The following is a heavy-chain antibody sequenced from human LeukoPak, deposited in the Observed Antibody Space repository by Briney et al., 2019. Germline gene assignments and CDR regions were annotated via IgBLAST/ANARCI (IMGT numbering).Heavy chain of an antibody. Sequence: GGSLRLSCAASGFTVSSNYMSWVRQAPGKGLEWVSVIYSGGSTYYADSVKGRFTISRDNSKNTLYLQMNSLRAEDTAVYYCARDAIFGVVIMVNWFDPWGQGTLVTVSS. D-gene: IGHD3-3*01. J-gene: IGHJ5*02. V-gene: IGHV3-66*01. CDR3: ARDAIFGVVIMVNWFDP. CDR2: IYSGGST. CDR1: GFTVSSNY.